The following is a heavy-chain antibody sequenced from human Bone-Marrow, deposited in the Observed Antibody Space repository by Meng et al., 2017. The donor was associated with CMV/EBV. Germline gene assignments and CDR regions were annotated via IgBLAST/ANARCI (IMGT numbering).Heavy chain of an antibody. CDR2: IYSGGST. CDR3: ARRGYCSSTSCFDY. V-gene: IGHV3-53*01. CDR1: GFTFSSYS. D-gene: IGHD2-2*01. J-gene: IGHJ4*02. Sequence: GGSLRLSCAASGFTFSSYSMNWVRQAPGKGLEWVSVIYSGGSTYYADSVKGRFTISRDNSKNTLYLQMNSLRAEDTAVYYCARRGYCSSTSCFDYWGQGTLVTVSS.